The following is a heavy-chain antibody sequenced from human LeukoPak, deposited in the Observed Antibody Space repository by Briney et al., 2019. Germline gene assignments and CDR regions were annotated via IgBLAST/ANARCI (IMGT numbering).Heavy chain of an antibody. CDR3: ARTGAFDI. Sequence: PSETLSLTCTVSGGSISSSSYYWGWLRQPPGTGLEWIGSIYYSGSTYYNPSLKSRVTISVDTSKNQFSLKLSSVTAADTAVYYCARTGAFDIWGQGTMVTVSS. D-gene: IGHD7-27*01. V-gene: IGHV4-39*01. J-gene: IGHJ3*02. CDR1: GGSISSSSYY. CDR2: IYYSGST.